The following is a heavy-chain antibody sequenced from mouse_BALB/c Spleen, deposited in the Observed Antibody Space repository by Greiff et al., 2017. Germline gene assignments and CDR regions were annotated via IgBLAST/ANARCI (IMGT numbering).Heavy chain of an antibody. Sequence: EVQLQESGPELMKPGASVKISCKASGYSFTSYYMHWVKQSHGKSLEWIGYIDPFNGGTSYNQKFKGKATLTVDKSSSTAYMHLSSLTSEDSAVYYCARAAAGGYAMDYWGQGTSGTVSS. CDR3: ARAAAGGYAMDY. J-gene: IGHJ4*01. CDR1: GYSFTSYY. CDR2: IDPFNGGT. V-gene: IGHV1S135*01.